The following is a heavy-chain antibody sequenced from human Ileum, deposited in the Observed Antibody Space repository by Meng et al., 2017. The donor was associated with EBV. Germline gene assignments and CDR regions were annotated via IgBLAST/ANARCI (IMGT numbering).Heavy chain of an antibody. CDR1: GYSFNKFA. V-gene: IGHV7-4-1*02. J-gene: IGHJ4*02. Sequence: QVQLVQSGSELKKPGASVKVSCKASGYSFNKFAINWVRQAPGQGLEWAGWINTKTGDPRYAQGFTGRFVFSLDTSVSTAYLQISSLKPEDTAVYYCVRDGRSINLLDYWGQGTLVTVSS. CDR2: INTKTGDP. D-gene: IGHD2-15*01. CDR3: VRDGRSINLLDY.